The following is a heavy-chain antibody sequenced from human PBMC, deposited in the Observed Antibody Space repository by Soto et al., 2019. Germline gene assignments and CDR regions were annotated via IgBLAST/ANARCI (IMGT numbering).Heavy chain of an antibody. V-gene: IGHV4-34*01. CDR1: GGSFSGYY. Sequence: ETLSLTCAVYGGSFSGYYWSWIRQPPGKGLEWIGEINHSGSTNYNPSLKSRVTISVDTSKNQFSLKLSSVTAADTAVYYCARVQNVDVVRVFDYWGQGTLVTVSS. J-gene: IGHJ4*02. CDR2: INHSGST. D-gene: IGHD2-21*01. CDR3: ARVQNVDVVRVFDY.